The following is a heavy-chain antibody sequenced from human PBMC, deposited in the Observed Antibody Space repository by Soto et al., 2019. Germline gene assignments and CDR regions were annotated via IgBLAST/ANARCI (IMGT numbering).Heavy chain of an antibody. V-gene: IGHV3-7*01. J-gene: IGHJ5*02. Sequence: GGSLRLSCAASGFTFSSNWKNWVRQAPGKGLEWVATIKPDGSEQDYVESVKGRFTISRDNAKNSVHLQMNSLRAEDTAVYYCATVPWTAAASWGQGTLVTVSS. CDR1: GFTFSSNW. D-gene: IGHD6-13*01. CDR2: IKPDGSEQ. CDR3: ATVPWTAAAS.